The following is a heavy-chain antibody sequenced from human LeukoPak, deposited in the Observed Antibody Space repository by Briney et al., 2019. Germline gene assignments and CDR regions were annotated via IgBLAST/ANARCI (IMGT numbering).Heavy chain of an antibody. V-gene: IGHV3-9*01. D-gene: IGHD5-24*01. CDR3: AKDRRDLLDAFDI. CDR1: GFTFDDYA. J-gene: IGHJ3*02. CDR2: ISWNSGSI. Sequence: GRSLRHSCAASGFTFDDYAMHWVRQAPGKGLEWVSGISWNSGSIGYVDSVKGRFTISRDNAKNSLYLQMNSLRAEDTALYYCAKDRRDLLDAFDIWGQGTMVTVSS.